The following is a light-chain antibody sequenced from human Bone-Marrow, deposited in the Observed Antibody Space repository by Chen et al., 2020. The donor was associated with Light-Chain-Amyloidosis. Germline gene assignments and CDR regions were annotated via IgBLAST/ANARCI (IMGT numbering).Light chain of an antibody. CDR2: KAS. V-gene: IGKV1-5*03. J-gene: IGKJ2*01. CDR3: QQYNSFPYT. Sequence: DIQMTQSPSTLSASVGDRVTITCRASQSISSWLAWYQQKPGKAPKLLIYKASSLESGVPSRFSGSGSGTEFTLTISSLQPDDFATYYCQQYNSFPYTFGQGTKLEIK. CDR1: QSISSW.